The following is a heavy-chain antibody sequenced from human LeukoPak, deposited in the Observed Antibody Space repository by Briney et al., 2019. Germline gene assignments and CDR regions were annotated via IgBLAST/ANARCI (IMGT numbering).Heavy chain of an antibody. V-gene: IGHV3-23*01. J-gene: IGHJ4*02. Sequence: GGPLRLSCAASGFTFSNYAMTWVRQAPGKGLELVSGIRGDCATTYYADSVKGRFTISRDNSKSTLYLQMNSRRAEDTAVYFCAKDGDTSGYPYYLNYWGQGTLVTVSS. CDR2: IRGDCATT. CDR1: GFTFSNYA. D-gene: IGHD3-22*01. CDR3: AKDGDTSGYPYYLNY.